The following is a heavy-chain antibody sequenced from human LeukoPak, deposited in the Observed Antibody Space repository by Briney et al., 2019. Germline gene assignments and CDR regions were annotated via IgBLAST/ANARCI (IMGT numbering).Heavy chain of an antibody. V-gene: IGHV4-34*01. CDR1: GGSFSGYY. Sequence: SETQSLTCAVYGGSFSGYYWSWIRQPPGKGLEWIGDINHSGSTNYSPSLKSRVTISEDTSKNQFSLKLSSVTAADTAVYYCASNRRDYGSGSYEDYWGQGTLVTVSS. CDR3: ASNRRDYGSGSYEDY. D-gene: IGHD3-10*01. CDR2: INHSGST. J-gene: IGHJ4*02.